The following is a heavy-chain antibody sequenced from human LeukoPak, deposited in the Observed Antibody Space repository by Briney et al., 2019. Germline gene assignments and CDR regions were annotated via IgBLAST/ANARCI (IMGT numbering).Heavy chain of an antibody. D-gene: IGHD3-16*01. CDR2: INTNTGNP. CDR1: GYTFTSYA. J-gene: IGHJ4*02. V-gene: IGHV7-4-1*02. Sequence: ASVKVSCKASGYTFTSYAMNWVRQAPGEVLEWRGWINTNTGNPTYAQGFTGRFVFSLDTSVSTAYLQISSLKAEDTAVYYCARDPLGNYGLDYYFDYWGQGTLVTVSS. CDR3: ARDPLGNYGLDYYFDY.